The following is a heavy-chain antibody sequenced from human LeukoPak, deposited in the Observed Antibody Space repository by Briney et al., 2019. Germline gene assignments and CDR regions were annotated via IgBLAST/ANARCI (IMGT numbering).Heavy chain of an antibody. V-gene: IGHV1-2*02. CDR1: GYTFTGYY. CDR3: ARGRYYYDNSGYIIDY. Sequence: ASVKVSCKASGYTFTGYYMHWVRQAPGQGLEWMGWINPNSGGTNYAQKFQGRVTMTRDTSISTAYMELRSLRSDDTAVYYCARGRYYYDNSGYIIDYWGQGTLVTVSP. D-gene: IGHD3-22*01. CDR2: INPNSGGT. J-gene: IGHJ4*02.